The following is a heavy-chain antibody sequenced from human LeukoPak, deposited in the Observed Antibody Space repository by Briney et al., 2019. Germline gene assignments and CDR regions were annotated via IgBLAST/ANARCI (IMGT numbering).Heavy chain of an antibody. CDR3: AKLLAVTNSYYFNY. J-gene: IGHJ4*02. CDR1: GFTFSSYA. CDR2: ISGSGSGGST. Sequence: GGSLRLSCAASGFTFSSYAMSWVRQAPGKGLEWVSPISGSGSGGSTHYADSVKGRFTISRDNSKDTLYLQMNSLRAEDTAVYYCAKLLAVTNSYYFNYWGQGTLVTVSS. V-gene: IGHV3-23*01. D-gene: IGHD6-19*01.